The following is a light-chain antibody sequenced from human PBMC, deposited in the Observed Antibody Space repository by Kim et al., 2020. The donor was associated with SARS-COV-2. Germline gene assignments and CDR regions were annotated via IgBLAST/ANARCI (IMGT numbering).Light chain of an antibody. CDR3: LQANCYPRV. CDR1: QGIYNN. Sequence: DIQMTQSPSSLSASVGDRVTITCRASQGIYNNLGWYQQKPGKAPKCLIYAASILQSGVPSRFSGSGSGTEFTLTINSLEPEDFATYFCLQANCYPRVFGQGTKVEIK. J-gene: IGKJ1*01. V-gene: IGKV1-17*01. CDR2: AAS.